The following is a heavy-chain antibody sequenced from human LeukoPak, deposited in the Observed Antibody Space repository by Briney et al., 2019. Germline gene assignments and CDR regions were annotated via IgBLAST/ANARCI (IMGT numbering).Heavy chain of an antibody. D-gene: IGHD3-3*01. CDR1: GDSISDYY. J-gene: IGHJ4*02. Sequence: SETLSLACIVSGDSISDYYWTWIRQPPGKGLEWIGFMYYSGRPNYNSSLKSRVTVSLDPSKNQFSLELSSVTAADTAVYYCARAPLSNLYDESGYYHPFDNWGQGTLVTVSS. CDR2: MYYSGRP. CDR3: ARAPLSNLYDESGYYHPFDN. V-gene: IGHV4-59*01.